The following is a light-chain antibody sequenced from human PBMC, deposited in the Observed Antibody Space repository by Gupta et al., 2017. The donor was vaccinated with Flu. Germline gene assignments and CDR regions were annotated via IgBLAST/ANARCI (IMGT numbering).Light chain of an antibody. CDR1: SSTIGAGYD. J-gene: IGLJ3*02. CDR2: GNG. Sequence: QSVLTQPPSVSGAPGPRVTISCTGSSSTIGAGYDVHWYQQLPGTAPKLLIYGNGNRPSGVPDRFSGSKSGTSASLAIAGLQAEDEADYYCQSYDSSLSVFGGGTKLTVL. CDR3: QSYDSSLSV. V-gene: IGLV1-40*01.